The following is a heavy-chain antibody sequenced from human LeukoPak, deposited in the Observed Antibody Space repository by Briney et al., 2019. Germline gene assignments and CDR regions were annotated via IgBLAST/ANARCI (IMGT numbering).Heavy chain of an antibody. Sequence: ASVKVSCKASGYTFTSYDINWVRQATGQGLEWMGWMNPNGGNTGYAQKFQGRVTMTRNTSISTAYMELSSLRSEDTAVYYCARSSLKGGSFDYWGQGTLVTVSS. J-gene: IGHJ4*02. CDR1: GYTFTSYD. V-gene: IGHV1-8*01. CDR2: MNPNGGNT. D-gene: IGHD3-16*01. CDR3: ARSSLKGGSFDY.